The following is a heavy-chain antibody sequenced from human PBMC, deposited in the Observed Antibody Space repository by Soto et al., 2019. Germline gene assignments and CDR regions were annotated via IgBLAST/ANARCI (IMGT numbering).Heavy chain of an antibody. Sequence: QVQLVESGGGLVKPGGSLTLSCTASGFALVDYMSWIRQAPGKGLESVSYISGSGAYTTYADSVRGRFTISRDNDKNSLYLQMNNLRAEDTAVYYCARDYSNKGFDYWGQGTLVTVSS. J-gene: IGHJ4*02. V-gene: IGHV3-11*05. CDR3: ARDYSNKGFDY. CDR2: ISGSGAYT. D-gene: IGHD5-18*01. CDR1: GFALVDY.